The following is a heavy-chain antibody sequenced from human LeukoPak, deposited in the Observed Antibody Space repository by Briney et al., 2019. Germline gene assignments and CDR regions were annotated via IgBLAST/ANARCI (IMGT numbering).Heavy chain of an antibody. D-gene: IGHD3-9*01. J-gene: IGHJ4*02. V-gene: IGHV4-34*01. CDR1: GGSISGYY. Sequence: SETLSLTCAVYGGSISGYYWSWIRPPPGKRLEWVGEIHYTGGTSSTPSLKSRATISIDTSKNQLSLKLSSVTAADTAVYYCARGNILSGYCFDFWGQGALVTVSS. CDR2: IHYTGGT. CDR3: ARGNILSGYCFDF.